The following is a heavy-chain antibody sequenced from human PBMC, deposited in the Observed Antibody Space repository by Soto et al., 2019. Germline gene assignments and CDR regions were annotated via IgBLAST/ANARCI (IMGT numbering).Heavy chain of an antibody. Sequence: EVQLLESGGGLVQPGGSLRLSCAASGFTFSSYALSWVRQAPGRGLEWVSIIGDSGGTTLYADSVKGRCTISRDNSKNTLYLQMNNLGAEDTAVYYCAKHFDSGCPDYWGQGTLVTVSS. D-gene: IGHD6-19*01. V-gene: IGHV3-23*01. J-gene: IGHJ4*02. CDR3: AKHFDSGCPDY. CDR1: GFTFSSYA. CDR2: IGDSGGTT.